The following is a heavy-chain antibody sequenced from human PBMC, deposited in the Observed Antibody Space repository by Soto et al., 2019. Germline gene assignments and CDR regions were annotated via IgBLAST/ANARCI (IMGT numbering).Heavy chain of an antibody. J-gene: IGHJ6*02. CDR3: ARGDSTDCSNGVCSFFYNHDMDV. D-gene: IGHD2-8*01. CDR2: INPKSGGT. V-gene: IGHV1-2*04. Sequence: ASVKVSCKASVYSFTEYHIHWVRQAPGQGLEWLGRINPKSGGTSTAQKFQGWVTMPTDTSISTASMELTRLTSDDTAIYYCARGDSTDCSNGVCSFFYNHDMDVWGQGTTVTVSS. CDR1: VYSFTEYH.